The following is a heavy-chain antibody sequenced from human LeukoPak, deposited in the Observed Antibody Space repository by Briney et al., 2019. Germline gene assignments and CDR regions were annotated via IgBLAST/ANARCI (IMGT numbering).Heavy chain of an antibody. CDR3: AKDEYCSSTSCYDAFDI. D-gene: IGHD2-2*01. CDR1: GFTFSSYA. J-gene: IGHJ3*02. V-gene: IGHV3-23*01. CDR2: ISGSGGST. Sequence: GGSLRLSCAASGFTFSSYAMSWVRQAPGKGLEWVSAISGSGGSTYYADSVKGRFTISRDNSKNTLYLQMNSLRAEDTAVYYCAKDEYCSSTSCYDAFDIWGQGTMVTVSS.